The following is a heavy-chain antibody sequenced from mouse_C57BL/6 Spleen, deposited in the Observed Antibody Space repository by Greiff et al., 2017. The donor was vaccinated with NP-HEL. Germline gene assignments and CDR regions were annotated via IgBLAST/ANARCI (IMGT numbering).Heavy chain of an antibody. J-gene: IGHJ1*03. CDR1: GYTFTGYW. Sequence: VQLQQPGAELMKPGASVKLSCKATGYTFTGYWIEWVKQRPGHGLEWIGEILPGSGSTNYNEKFKGKATFTADTSSTTSYMQLSSLTTEDSAIYYCARREIIRGYWYFDVWGTGTTVTVSS. V-gene: IGHV1-9*01. CDR2: ILPGSGST. CDR3: ARREIIRGYWYFDV. D-gene: IGHD1-1*01.